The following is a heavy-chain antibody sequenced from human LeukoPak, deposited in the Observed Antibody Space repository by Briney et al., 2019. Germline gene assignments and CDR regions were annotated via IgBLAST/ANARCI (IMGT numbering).Heavy chain of an antibody. D-gene: IGHD6-19*01. V-gene: IGHV3-30*02. CDR2: IRYDGSNK. CDR1: GFTFSSYG. Sequence: PGGSLRLSCAASGFTFSSYGMHWVRQAPGKGPEWVAFIRYDGSNKYYADSVKGRFTISRDNSKNTLYLQMNSLRAEDTAVYYCAKDIWLEYYFDYWGQGTLVTVSS. CDR3: AKDIWLEYYFDY. J-gene: IGHJ4*02.